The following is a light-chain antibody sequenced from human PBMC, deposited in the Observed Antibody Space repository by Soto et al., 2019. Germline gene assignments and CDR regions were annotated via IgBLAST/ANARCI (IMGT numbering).Light chain of an antibody. CDR1: QTIDNT. Sequence: EIVITQSPATLSLSPGERATLSCRASQTIDNTLAWYQRKPGQAPRLLIYDASTRATGVPARFSGSGSGTDFTLTISSLQSEDFAVYYCQHYNYWPYTFGQGTKVDIK. J-gene: IGKJ2*01. CDR3: QHYNYWPYT. V-gene: IGKV3-15*01. CDR2: DAS.